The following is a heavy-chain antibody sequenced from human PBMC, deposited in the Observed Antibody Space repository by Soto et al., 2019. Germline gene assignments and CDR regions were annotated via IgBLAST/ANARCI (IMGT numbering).Heavy chain of an antibody. CDR1: GSTSVGYA. CDR2: VSYDGSKK. J-gene: IGHJ2*01. V-gene: IGHV3-30-3*01. D-gene: IGHD5-18*01. Sequence: QVQLVESGGGVVRPGRSLSLSCAAPGSTSVGYALPGARQAPGKGLGGGEVVSYDGSKKYNADSVKGRFTISRDNSKNTLYLQMNSLRAEDTAVYYCARDPLWGTAMVLWYFDLWGRGTLVTVSS. CDR3: ARDPLWGTAMVLWYFDL.